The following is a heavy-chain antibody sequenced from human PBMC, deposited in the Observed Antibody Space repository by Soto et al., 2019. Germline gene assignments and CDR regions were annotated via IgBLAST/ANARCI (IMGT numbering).Heavy chain of an antibody. D-gene: IGHD1-26*01. V-gene: IGHV3-30*04. CDR2: ISFDGRNK. CDR3: ARCWDLSYYYHAMDV. J-gene: IGHJ6*02. Sequence: QVQLVESGGGVVQPGRSLRLSCAASGFTFTSYPMHWVRQAPGKGLEWVAVISFDGRNKYYVDSVKGRFTISRDNSKNTLYLQMNSLRAEDTAVYYCARCWDLSYYYHAMDVWGQGTTVTVSS. CDR1: GFTFTSYP.